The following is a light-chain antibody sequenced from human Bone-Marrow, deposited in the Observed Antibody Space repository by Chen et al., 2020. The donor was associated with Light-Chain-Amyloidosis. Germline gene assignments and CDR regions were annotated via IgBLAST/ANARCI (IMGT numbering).Light chain of an antibody. CDR3: QQYGTAPLT. CDR2: GSS. CDR1: QTISSNY. V-gene: IGKV3-20*01. J-gene: IGKJ4*01. Sequence: EIVLTQSPGTLSLSPGEGANLSCRASQTISSNYLTWYQQKFGQAPRLLIYGSSSRATGIPGRFTGIGSETDFTLTINRLEPEDFAMYYCQQYGTAPLTFDGGTKVEIK.